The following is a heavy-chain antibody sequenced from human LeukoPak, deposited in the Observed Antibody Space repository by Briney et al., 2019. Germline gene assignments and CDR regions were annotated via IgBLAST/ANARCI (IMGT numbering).Heavy chain of an antibody. Sequence: PGGSLRLSCAASGFTFSNYWMHWVRQAPGKGLVWVSRINSDGSITNYAASVKGRFTVSRDNAKNTLYLQMNSLGPEDTAVYYCARPAYSTSSLGFWGQGTLVTVSS. CDR3: ARPAYSTSSLGF. CDR1: GFTFSNYW. D-gene: IGHD6-6*01. J-gene: IGHJ4*02. V-gene: IGHV3-74*01. CDR2: INSDGSIT.